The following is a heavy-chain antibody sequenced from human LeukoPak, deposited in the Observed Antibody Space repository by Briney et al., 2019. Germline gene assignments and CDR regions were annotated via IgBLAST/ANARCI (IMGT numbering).Heavy chain of an antibody. D-gene: IGHD3-22*01. J-gene: IGHJ4*02. V-gene: IGHV3-15*01. CDR2: IKSKTDGGTT. Sequence: GGSLRLSCAASGFTFSNAWMSWVRQAAGKGLEWVGRIKSKTDGGTTDYAAPVKGRFTISRDDSKNTLYLQMNSLKTEDTAVYYCTTDYYDSSGYYYFDYWGQGTLVTVSS. CDR1: GFTFSNAW. CDR3: TTDYYDSSGYYYFDY.